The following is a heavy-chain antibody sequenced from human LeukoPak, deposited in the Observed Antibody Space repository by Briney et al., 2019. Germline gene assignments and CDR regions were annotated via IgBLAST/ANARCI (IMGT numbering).Heavy chain of an antibody. CDR2: IYSSGST. D-gene: IGHD3-10*01. Sequence: PSETLSLTCTVSGGSISSYYWSWIRQPPGQGLEWVAYIYSSGSTNYSPSLKSRVTISVDLSKNQISLKLSSVTAADTAVYYCARRIGSKDYFDFWGRGALVTVSS. J-gene: IGHJ4*02. V-gene: IGHV4-59*01. CDR3: ARRIGSKDYFDF. CDR1: GGSISSYY.